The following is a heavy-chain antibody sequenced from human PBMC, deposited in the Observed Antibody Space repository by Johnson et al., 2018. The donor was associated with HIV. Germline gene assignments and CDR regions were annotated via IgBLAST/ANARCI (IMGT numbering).Heavy chain of an antibody. CDR1: GFTFSSYA. Sequence: VQVVESGGGVVQPGRSLRLSCAASGFTFSSYAMHWVRQAPGKGLELVAVISYDGSNKYYADSVKGRFTISRDNSKNTLYLQMNSLRAEDTAVYYCASREPKLGGYAFDIWGQGTMVTVSS. CDR2: ISYDGSNK. V-gene: IGHV3-30-3*01. J-gene: IGHJ3*02. CDR3: ASREPKLGGYAFDI. D-gene: IGHD1-14*01.